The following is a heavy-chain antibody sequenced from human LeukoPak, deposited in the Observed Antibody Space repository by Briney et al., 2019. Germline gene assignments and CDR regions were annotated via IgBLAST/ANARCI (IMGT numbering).Heavy chain of an antibody. CDR2: IIPIFGTA. CDR1: GGTLSSYA. V-gene: IGHV1-69*01. J-gene: IGHJ6*02. D-gene: IGHD2-8*01. CDR3: ARAVPLVMVYEEIIPLPYYYYYGMDV. Sequence: ASVKVSCKASGGTLSSYAISWVRQAPGQGLEWVGGIIPIFGTANSAQKFQGRVTITADESTSTAYMELSSLRSEDTAVYYCARAVPLVMVYEEIIPLPYYYYYGMDVWGQGTTVTVSS.